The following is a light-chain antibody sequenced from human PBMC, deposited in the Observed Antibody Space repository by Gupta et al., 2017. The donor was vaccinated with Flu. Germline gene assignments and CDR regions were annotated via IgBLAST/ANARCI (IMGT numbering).Light chain of an antibody. CDR1: QSLLHSDGMTY. J-gene: IGKJ1*01. Sequence: DIVMTQTPLSLSVTPGQAASISCRSSQSLLHSDGMTYFFWYVQKPGQPPQVLIYEVSKRFSGVPDRFSGSGSGTDFTLQISRVEAEDVGTYYCIKSVNFRTFGQGTKVEIK. CDR3: IKSVNFRT. V-gene: IGKV2D-29*01. CDR2: EVS.